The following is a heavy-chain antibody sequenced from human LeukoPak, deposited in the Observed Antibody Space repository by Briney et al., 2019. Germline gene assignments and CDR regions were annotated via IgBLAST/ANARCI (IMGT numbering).Heavy chain of an antibody. V-gene: IGHV4-59*01. CDR1: GGSISSYY. CDR2: IHYSGST. Sequence: KPSETLPLTCTVSGGSISSYYWSWIRQPPGKGLEWIGYIHYSGSTKYNPSLKSRVTISVDTSKNQFSLKLRSVTAADTAVYYCARGVDTEALDCWGQGTLVTVSS. CDR3: ARGVDTEALDC. J-gene: IGHJ4*02. D-gene: IGHD5-18*01.